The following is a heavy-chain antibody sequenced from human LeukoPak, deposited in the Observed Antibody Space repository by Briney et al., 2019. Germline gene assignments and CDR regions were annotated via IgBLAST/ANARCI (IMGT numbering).Heavy chain of an antibody. V-gene: IGHV3-9*01. CDR3: AKDGTYYDFWSGYYTAGTTGYYMDV. Sequence: GGSLRLSCAASGFTFDDYAMHWVRQAPGKGLEWVSGISWNSGSMEYADSVKGRFTISRDNSKNTLYLQMNSLRAEDTAVYYCAKDGTYYDFWSGYYTAGTTGYYMDVWGKGTTVTVSS. CDR2: ISWNSGSM. CDR1: GFTFDDYA. D-gene: IGHD3-3*01. J-gene: IGHJ6*03.